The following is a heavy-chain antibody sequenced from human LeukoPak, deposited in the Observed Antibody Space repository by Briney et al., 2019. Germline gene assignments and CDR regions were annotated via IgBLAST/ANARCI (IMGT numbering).Heavy chain of an antibody. D-gene: IGHD2-2*01. CDR3: ARESESSPYYYGMDV. V-gene: IGHV3-53*01. Sequence: GSLRLSCAASGFTVSSNYMSWVRQAPGKGLEWVSVIYRGGSTYYADSVKGRFTISSDNSKNTLYLQMNSLRAEDTAVYYCARESESSPYYYGMDVWGQGTTVTVSS. CDR1: GFTVSSNY. J-gene: IGHJ6*02. CDR2: IYRGGST.